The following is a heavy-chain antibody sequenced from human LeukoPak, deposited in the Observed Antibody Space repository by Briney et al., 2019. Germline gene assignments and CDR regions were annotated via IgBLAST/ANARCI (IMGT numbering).Heavy chain of an antibody. Sequence: GASVKVSCKASGYTFTSYDINWVRQATGQGLEWMGWMNPNSGNTGYAQKFQGRVTMTRNTSISTAYMELSSLRSEDTAVYYCAGRITIFGVVIGGAFDIWGQGTMVTVSS. V-gene: IGHV1-8*01. J-gene: IGHJ3*02. CDR2: MNPNSGNT. D-gene: IGHD3-3*01. CDR3: AGRITIFGVVIGGAFDI. CDR1: GYTFTSYD.